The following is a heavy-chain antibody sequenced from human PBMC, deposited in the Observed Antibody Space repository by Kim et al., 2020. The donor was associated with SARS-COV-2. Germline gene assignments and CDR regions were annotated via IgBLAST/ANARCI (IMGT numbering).Heavy chain of an antibody. CDR1: GYSFSNYG. V-gene: IGHV1-18*01. CDR2: ISRNSGHT. CDR3: APYYDSDSYRGQWD. J-gene: IGHJ4*01. Sequence: ASVKVSCKASGYSFSNYGLVWARQAPGQGLECMGWISRNSGHTKYAQNVQGRVTLTTDTSTNTGYMELSSLRSDDTAVYYCAPYYDSDSYRGQWDWGQGTPVTVSS. D-gene: IGHD3-22*01.